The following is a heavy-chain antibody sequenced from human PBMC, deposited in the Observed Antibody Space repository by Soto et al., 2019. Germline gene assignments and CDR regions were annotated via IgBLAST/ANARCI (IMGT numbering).Heavy chain of an antibody. CDR1: GFTFSSYA. D-gene: IGHD1-26*01. CDR3: AKGAPRQHFDY. J-gene: IGHJ4*02. Sequence: GGSLRLSCAASGFTFSSYAVNWVRQAPGKGLEWVSTISCSGDSTYYADSVKGRFTISRDNSKNTLYLQMDSLRAEDTAVCYCAKGAPRQHFDYWGQGTLVTVSS. V-gene: IGHV3-23*01. CDR2: ISCSGDST.